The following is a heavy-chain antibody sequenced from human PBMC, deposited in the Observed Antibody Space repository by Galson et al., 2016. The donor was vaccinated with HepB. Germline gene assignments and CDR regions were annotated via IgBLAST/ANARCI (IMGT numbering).Heavy chain of an antibody. V-gene: IGHV3-53*01. CDR2: IYSGDYT. Sequence: SLRLSCAASGFTVSSTYMNWVRQAPGKGLEWVSVIYSGDYTYYADSVKGRFTISRDISKNTLYLQMNRLRAEDTAVYYCARDLVVTRNYYYYHYMDVWGQGALVTVSS. J-gene: IGHJ6*03. CDR1: GFTVSSTY. D-gene: IGHD3-22*01. CDR3: ARDLVVTRNYYYYHYMDV.